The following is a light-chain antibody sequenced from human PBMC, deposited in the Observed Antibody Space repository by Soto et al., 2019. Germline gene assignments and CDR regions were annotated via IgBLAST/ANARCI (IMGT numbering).Light chain of an antibody. CDR3: CSYAGTSTYV. J-gene: IGLJ1*01. Sequence: QSVLTQPASVSGSPGQSITISCTGASSDVGNYNLVSWYQQHPGKAPKIMIYEVSKRPSGVSSRFSGSKSGNTASLTISGLQAEDEADYYCCSYAGTSTYVFGTGTKVTVL. CDR1: SSDVGNYNL. V-gene: IGLV2-23*02. CDR2: EVS.